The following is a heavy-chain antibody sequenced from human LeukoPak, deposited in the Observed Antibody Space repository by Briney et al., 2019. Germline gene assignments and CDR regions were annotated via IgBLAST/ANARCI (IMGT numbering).Heavy chain of an antibody. D-gene: IGHD1-7*01. V-gene: IGHV3-9*01. J-gene: IGHJ4*02. Sequence: GGSLRLSCAASGFTFDDYAMHWVRQASGKGLEWVSGISWDSGSIVYADSVKGRFTISRDNAKNSLYLQMNSLRAEDTALYYCAKGYWNSYYFDYWGQGTLVTVSS. CDR2: ISWDSGSI. CDR3: AKGYWNSYYFDY. CDR1: GFTFDDYA.